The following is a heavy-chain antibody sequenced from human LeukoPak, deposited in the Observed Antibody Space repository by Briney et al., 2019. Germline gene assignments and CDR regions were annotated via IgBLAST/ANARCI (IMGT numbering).Heavy chain of an antibody. D-gene: IGHD2-15*01. CDR3: ARDGMDLGYCSGGSCYYDY. V-gene: IGHV1-18*01. J-gene: IGHJ4*02. Sequence: ASVKVSCKASGHTFINYGISWVRQAPGQGLEWMGWISPYNGNTNYAQKLQGRVTMTTDTSTSTAYMEVRSLRYDDTAVYYCARDGMDLGYCSGGSCYYDYWGQGTLVTVSS. CDR2: ISPYNGNT. CDR1: GHTFINYG.